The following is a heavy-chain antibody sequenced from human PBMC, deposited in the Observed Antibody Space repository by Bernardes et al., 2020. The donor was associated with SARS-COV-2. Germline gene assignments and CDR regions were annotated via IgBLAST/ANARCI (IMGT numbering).Heavy chain of an antibody. J-gene: IGHJ4*02. CDR2: IIGSGGAK. D-gene: IGHD3-9*01. Sequence: GGSLFRSCEASGFDFATTAMSWVRQAPGQGLEWVSAIIGSGGAKYYADSVMGRFTISRDNSKNITYLQMNSLLVDDTAVYYCAKDGYNFSTGYFNYWGQGTLVTVSS. V-gene: IGHV3-23*01. CDR1: GFDFATTA. CDR3: AKDGYNFSTGYFNY.